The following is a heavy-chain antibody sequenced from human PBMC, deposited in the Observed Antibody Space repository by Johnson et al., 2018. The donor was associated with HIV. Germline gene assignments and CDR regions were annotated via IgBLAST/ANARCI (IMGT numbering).Heavy chain of an antibody. J-gene: IGHJ3*02. CDR1: GFTFSSYW. CDR3: ARVGSSWGRYAFDI. CDR2: INSDGSST. V-gene: IGHV3-74*01. Sequence: EQLVESGGGLVQPGGSLRLSCAASGFTFSSYWMHWVRQAPGKGLVWVSRINSDGSSTRYADSVKGRFTISRDNAKNTLYLQMNSLRAEDTAVYYCARVGSSWGRYAFDIWGQGTMVTVSS. D-gene: IGHD6-13*01.